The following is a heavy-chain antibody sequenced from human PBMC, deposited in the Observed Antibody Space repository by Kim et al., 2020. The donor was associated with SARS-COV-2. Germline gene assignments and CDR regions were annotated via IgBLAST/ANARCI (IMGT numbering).Heavy chain of an antibody. Sequence: GGSLRLSCAASGFTFSSYGMHWVRQAPGKGLEWVAVIWYDGSNKYYADSVKGRFTISRDNSKNTLYLQMNSLRAEDTAVYYCARDRYCTNGVCPHRRYYYYGMDVWGQGTTVTVSS. CDR2: IWYDGSNK. J-gene: IGHJ6*02. CDR1: GFTFSSYG. D-gene: IGHD2-8*01. CDR3: ARDRYCTNGVCPHRRYYYYGMDV. V-gene: IGHV3-33*01.